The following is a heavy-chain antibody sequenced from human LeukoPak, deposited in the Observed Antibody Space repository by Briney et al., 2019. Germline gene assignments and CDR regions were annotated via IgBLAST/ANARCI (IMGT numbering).Heavy chain of an antibody. CDR2: ISGSGGST. V-gene: IGHV3-23*01. D-gene: IGHD1-26*01. CDR1: GFTFSSYA. J-gene: IGHJ3*02. Sequence: QPGGSLRLSCAASGFTFSSYAMSWVRQAPGKGLEWVSVISGSGGSTYYADSVKGWFTISRDNSKNTLYLQMNSLRAEDTAVYYCQRETDAFHIWGQGTMVTVSS. CDR3: QRETDAFHI.